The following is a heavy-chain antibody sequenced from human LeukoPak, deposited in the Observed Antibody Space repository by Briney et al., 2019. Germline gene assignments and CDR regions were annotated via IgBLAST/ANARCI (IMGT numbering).Heavy chain of an antibody. CDR1: GYTFTDHF. J-gene: IGHJ6*02. CDR3: ARATTDYYYGMDV. Sequence: GASVKVSCKASGYTFTDHFMHWVRQAPGQGLEWMGWINPNTGGTKYAQKYQGRVTMTRDTSISTAYMELSRLRSDDAAVYYCARATTDYYYGMDVWGQGTTVTVSS. D-gene: IGHD1-1*01. CDR2: INPNTGGT. V-gene: IGHV1-2*02.